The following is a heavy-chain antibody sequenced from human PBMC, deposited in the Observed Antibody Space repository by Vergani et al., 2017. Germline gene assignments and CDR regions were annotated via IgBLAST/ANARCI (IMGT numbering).Heavy chain of an antibody. CDR3: AKEGVGTDTHDYYLAV. J-gene: IGHJ6*03. V-gene: IGHV3-23*01. Sequence: EVRLLESGGGFVQPGGSLRLSCVGSGFTFTSYAMNWVRQAPGKGLEWVSGISGSGATSYYAESMKGRFAMSRDNSKNTVYLQMNNLKPEDTTVYYYAKEGVGTDTHDYYLAVWGKETTVTVSS. D-gene: IGHD3-16*01. CDR2: ISGSGATS. CDR1: GFTFTSYA.